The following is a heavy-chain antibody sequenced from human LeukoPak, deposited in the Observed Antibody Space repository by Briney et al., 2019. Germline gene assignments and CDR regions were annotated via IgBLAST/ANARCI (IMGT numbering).Heavy chain of an antibody. CDR2: ISSSSSYI. Sequence: GGSLRLSCAASGFTFSSYSMNWVGQAAGKGLEWVACISSSSSYIYYADSVKGRFTIYRDNAKNSLYLQMNSLRAEDTAVYYCAREGRLGYCSSTSCHDAFDIWGQGTMVTVSS. CDR3: AREGRLGYCSSTSCHDAFDI. CDR1: GFTFSSYS. D-gene: IGHD2-2*01. V-gene: IGHV3-21*01. J-gene: IGHJ3*02.